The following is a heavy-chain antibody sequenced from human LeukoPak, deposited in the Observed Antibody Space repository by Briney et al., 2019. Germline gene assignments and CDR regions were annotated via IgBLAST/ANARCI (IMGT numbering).Heavy chain of an antibody. Sequence: GGSLRLSCAASGFIFTTYWMSWVRQAPGKGLEWVAHINIDGNEKYYVDSVKGRFTISRDNAKNSLYLQMNSLRAEDTAVYYCARLGAGAVAGLYAFDIWGQGAMVTVSS. J-gene: IGHJ3*02. CDR1: GFIFTTYW. D-gene: IGHD3-16*01. CDR2: INIDGNEK. V-gene: IGHV3-7*01. CDR3: ARLGAGAVAGLYAFDI.